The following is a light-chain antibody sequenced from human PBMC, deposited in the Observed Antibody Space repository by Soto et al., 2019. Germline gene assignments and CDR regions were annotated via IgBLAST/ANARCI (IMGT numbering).Light chain of an antibody. CDR2: GAS. J-gene: IGKJ2*01. Sequence: EIVLTQSPGTLSLSPGERATLSCRASQSVSSSYLAWYQQKPGQAPRLLIYGASSRATGIPDRFSGSGYGTDFTLTISRLETEGFAVYYCQQYGNSPVTFGHGTSLQIK. CDR3: QQYGNSPVT. CDR1: QSVSSSY. V-gene: IGKV3-20*01.